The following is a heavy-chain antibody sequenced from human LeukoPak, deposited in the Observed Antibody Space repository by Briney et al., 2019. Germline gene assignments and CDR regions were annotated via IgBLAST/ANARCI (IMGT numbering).Heavy chain of an antibody. CDR1: GFTFSSYA. CDR2: IRSNGGST. Sequence: PGGSLRLSCSASGFTFSSYAMHWVRQAPGKGLEDVSAIRSNGGSTYYADSVKDRFTISRDNSKNTLYLQMSSLRTEDTAVYYCTRDGLRTYYYGSGSYYNPLYYFDYWGQGTLVTVSS. CDR3: TRDGLRTYYYGSGSYYNPLYYFDY. D-gene: IGHD3-10*01. V-gene: IGHV3-64D*06. J-gene: IGHJ4*02.